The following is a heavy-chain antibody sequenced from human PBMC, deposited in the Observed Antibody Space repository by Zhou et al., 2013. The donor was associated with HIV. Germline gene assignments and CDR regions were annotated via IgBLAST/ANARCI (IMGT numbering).Heavy chain of an antibody. J-gene: IGHJ4*02. CDR2: ITPLFLEA. CDR3: ASPGSVTTVAYFDY. D-gene: IGHD4-17*01. Sequence: QVQLVQSGAEVKKPGSSVKVSCKASGGTFSSHAISWVRQAPGQGLEWMGGITPLFLEAKYAQKFQGRVMITRDESTRTAYMEIDSLRSDDTAVYYCASPGSVTTVAYFDYWGQGTLVTVSS. V-gene: IGHV1-69*05. CDR1: GGTFSSHA.